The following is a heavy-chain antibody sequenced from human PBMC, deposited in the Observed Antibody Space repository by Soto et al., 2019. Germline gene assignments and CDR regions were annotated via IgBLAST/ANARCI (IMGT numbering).Heavy chain of an antibody. Sequence: SETLSLTCAVYGGSFSGYYWSWIRQPPGKGLDWIGEINHGGSTNYNPSLKSRVTISIDTSKNKFSLKLSSVTAADTAVYYCASGGQTIIPKDWGQGTLVTVSS. D-gene: IGHD5-12*01. V-gene: IGHV4-34*01. CDR3: ASGGQTIIPKD. J-gene: IGHJ4*02. CDR2: INHGGST. CDR1: GGSFSGYY.